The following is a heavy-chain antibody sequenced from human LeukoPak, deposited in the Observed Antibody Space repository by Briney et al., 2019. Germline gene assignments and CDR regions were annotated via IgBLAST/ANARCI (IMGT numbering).Heavy chain of an antibody. Sequence: VASVKVSYKASGYTFTGYYMHWVRQAPGQGPEWMGWINPNSGGTNYAQKFQGRVTMTRDTSISTAYMELSRLRSDDTAVYYCRTDRYGDYGDYIDYWGQGTLVTVSS. CDR1: GYTFTGYY. J-gene: IGHJ4*02. CDR2: INPNSGGT. CDR3: RTDRYGDYGDYIDY. D-gene: IGHD4-17*01. V-gene: IGHV1-2*02.